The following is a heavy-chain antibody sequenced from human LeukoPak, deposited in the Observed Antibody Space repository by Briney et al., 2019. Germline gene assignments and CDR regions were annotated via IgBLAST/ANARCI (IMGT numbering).Heavy chain of an antibody. D-gene: IGHD4-17*01. CDR1: GFTFSSYS. V-gene: IGHV3-21*01. Sequence: GGSLRLSCAASGFTFSSYSMNWVRHAPGKAREWVSSISSSSSYIYYADSVKGRFTISRDNAKNSLYLQMNSLRAEDTAVYYCARGDYGDYDYYMDVWGKGTTVTVSS. CDR3: ARGDYGDYDYYMDV. CDR2: ISSSSSYI. J-gene: IGHJ6*03.